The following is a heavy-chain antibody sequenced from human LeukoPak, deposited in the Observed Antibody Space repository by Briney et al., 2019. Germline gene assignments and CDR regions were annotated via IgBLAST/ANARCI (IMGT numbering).Heavy chain of an antibody. V-gene: IGHV4-39*01. Sequence: PSETLSLTCTVSGGSITSTRYYWGWIRQPPGQGLEWIGSIYYSGNTYYKPSLKSRVTISVDTSKNHFSLKLSSVTTADTAVYYCAGHGDSSSWYELEARHWYFDLWGRGTLVTVSS. J-gene: IGHJ2*01. CDR2: IYYSGNT. CDR3: AGHGDSSSWYELEARHWYFDL. D-gene: IGHD6-13*01. CDR1: GGSITSTRYY.